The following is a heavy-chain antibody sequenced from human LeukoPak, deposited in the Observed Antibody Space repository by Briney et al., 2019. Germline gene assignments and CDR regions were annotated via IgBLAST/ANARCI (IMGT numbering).Heavy chain of an antibody. D-gene: IGHD3-3*01. Sequence: SQTLSLTCTVSGGSISSGGYYWSWIRQPPGKGLEWIGYIYYSGSTNYNPSLKSRVTISVDTSKNQFSLKLSSVTAADTAVYYCARYVHYEDYMDVWGKGTTVTVSS. CDR3: ARYVHYEDYMDV. CDR1: GGSISSGGYY. V-gene: IGHV4-61*08. J-gene: IGHJ6*03. CDR2: IYYSGST.